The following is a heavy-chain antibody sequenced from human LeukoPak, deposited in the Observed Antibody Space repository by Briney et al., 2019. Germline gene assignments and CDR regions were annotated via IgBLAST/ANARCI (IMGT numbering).Heavy chain of an antibody. V-gene: IGHV4-59*01. CDR3: ARDNTALIISDYYYMDV. J-gene: IGHJ6*03. Sequence: PSETLSLTCTVSGGSISSYYWSWIRQPPGKGLEWLGYIYYSGSTNYNPSLKSRVTISVDTSKNQFSLNLSSVTAADTAVYYCARDNTALIISDYYYMDVWGKGTTVTVSS. CDR2: IYYSGST. D-gene: IGHD5-18*01. CDR1: GGSISSYY.